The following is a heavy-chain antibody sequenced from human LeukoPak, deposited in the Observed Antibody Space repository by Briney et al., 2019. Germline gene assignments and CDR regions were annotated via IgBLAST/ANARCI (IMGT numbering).Heavy chain of an antibody. J-gene: IGHJ4*02. CDR2: INPSSGGT. CDR1: GYTFTGYY. D-gene: IGHD6-6*01. CDR3: ARGRFEYSSPSGY. Sequence: ASVKVSCKASGYTFTGYYMHWVRQAPGQGLEWMGWINPSSGGTNYAQKFQGRVTMTRDTSISTAYMELSRLRSDDTAVYYCARGRFEYSSPSGYWGQGTLVTVSS. V-gene: IGHV1-2*02.